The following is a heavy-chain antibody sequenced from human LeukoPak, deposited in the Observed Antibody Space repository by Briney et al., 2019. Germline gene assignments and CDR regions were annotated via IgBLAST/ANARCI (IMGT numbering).Heavy chain of an antibody. Sequence: PGGSLRLSCAASGFTFSSYWMHWVRQAPGKGLVWVSRINSDGSSTSYADSVKGRFTISRDNAKNTLYLQMSSLRAEDTAVYYCASSSDLGDLLWCGEFPPYGMDVWGQATTVTVSS. V-gene: IGHV3-74*01. J-gene: IGHJ6*02. CDR3: ASSSDLGDLLWCGEFPPYGMDV. D-gene: IGHD3-10*01. CDR2: INSDGSST. CDR1: GFTFSSYW.